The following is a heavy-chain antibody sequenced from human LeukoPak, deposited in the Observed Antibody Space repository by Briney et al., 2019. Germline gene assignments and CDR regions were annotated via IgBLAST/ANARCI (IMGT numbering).Heavy chain of an antibody. CDR3: ARSALGYDGAFDI. D-gene: IGHD7-27*01. J-gene: IGHJ3*02. CDR2: IDWDDDK. V-gene: IGHV2-70*04. Sequence: SGPALVXPTQTLTLTCTFSGFSLSTSGMRASWIRQPPGKALEWLARIDWDDDKFYSTSLKTRLTISKDTSKNQVVLTMTNMDPVDTATYYCARSALGYDGAFDIWGQGTMVTVSS. CDR1: GFSLSTSGMR.